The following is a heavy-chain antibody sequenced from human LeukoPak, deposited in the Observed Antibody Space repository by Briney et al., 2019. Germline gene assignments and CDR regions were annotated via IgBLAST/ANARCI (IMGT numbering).Heavy chain of an antibody. J-gene: IGHJ3*02. CDR1: GGTFSSYA. D-gene: IGHD3-9*01. V-gene: IGHV1-69*04. CDR2: IIPILGIA. CDR3: ARVVSDIYDILTGYYPADAFDI. Sequence: ASVKVSCKASGGTFSSYAISWVRQAPGQGLEWMGRIIPILGIANYAQKFQGRVTITADKSTSTAYMELSSLRSEDTAVYYCARVVSDIYDILTGYYPADAFDIWGQGTMVTVSS.